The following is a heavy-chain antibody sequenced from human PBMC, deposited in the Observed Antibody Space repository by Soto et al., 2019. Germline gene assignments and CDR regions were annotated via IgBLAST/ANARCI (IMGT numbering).Heavy chain of an antibody. J-gene: IGHJ5*02. Sequence: QVQLQESGPGLVKPSQTLSLTCTVSGGSISSGGYYWSWIRQHPGKGLEWIGYIYYSGSTYYNPSLKSRVTISVDTSKNQSSLKLSSVTAADTAVYYCASLIAAADKTEYNWFDPWGQGTLVTVSS. V-gene: IGHV4-31*03. CDR1: GGSISSGGYY. CDR3: ASLIAAADKTEYNWFDP. D-gene: IGHD6-13*01. CDR2: IYYSGST.